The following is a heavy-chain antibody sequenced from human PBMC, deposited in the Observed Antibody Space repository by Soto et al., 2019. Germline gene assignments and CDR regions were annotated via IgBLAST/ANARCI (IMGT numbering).Heavy chain of an antibody. V-gene: IGHV1-46*01. CDR1: GYTFTSYY. CDR3: ARCSWVGSGWYYNWFDP. CDR2: INPSGGST. J-gene: IGHJ5*02. Sequence: ASVKVSCKASGYTFTSYYMHWVRQAPGQGLEWMGIINPSGGSTSYAQKFQGRVTMTRDTSTSTVYMELSSLRSEDTAVYYCARCSWVGSGWYYNWFDPWGQGTLVTVSS. D-gene: IGHD6-19*01.